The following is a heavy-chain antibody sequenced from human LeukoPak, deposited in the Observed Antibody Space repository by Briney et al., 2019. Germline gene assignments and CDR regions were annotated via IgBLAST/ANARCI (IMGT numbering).Heavy chain of an antibody. CDR1: GGSFSGYY. J-gene: IGHJ5*02. V-gene: IGHV4-34*01. CDR3: AIHIVVVPASKKKNWFDP. CDR2: INHSGST. Sequence: SETLSLTCAVYGGSFSGYYWSWIRQPPGKGLEWIGEINHSGSTNYNPSLKSRVTISVDTSKNQFSLKLSSVTAADTAVYYCAIHIVVVPASKKKNWFDPWGQGTLVTVSS. D-gene: IGHD2-2*01.